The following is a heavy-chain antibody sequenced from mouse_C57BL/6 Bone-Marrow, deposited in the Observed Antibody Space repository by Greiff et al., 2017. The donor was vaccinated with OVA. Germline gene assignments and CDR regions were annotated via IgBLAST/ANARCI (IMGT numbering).Heavy chain of an antibody. CDR3: ARWAYYGNWALCYYAMDY. Sequence: QVQLQQPGAELVMPGASVKLSCKASGYTFTSYWMHWVKQRPGQGLEWIGEIDPSDSYTHYKPTFKGKSTLTVDTSSSTAYMQLSSLTSEDSAVYYCARWAYYGNWALCYYAMDYWGQGTSVTVSS. CDR2: IDPSDSYT. J-gene: IGHJ4*01. CDR1: GYTFTSYW. D-gene: IGHD2-10*01. V-gene: IGHV1-69*01.